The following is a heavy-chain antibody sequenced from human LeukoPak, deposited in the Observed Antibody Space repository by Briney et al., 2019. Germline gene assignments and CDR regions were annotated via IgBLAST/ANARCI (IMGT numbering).Heavy chain of an antibody. J-gene: IGHJ4*02. CDR2: IWYDGSNK. CDR1: GFTFSSYA. Sequence: GGSLRLSCAASGFTFSSYAMHWVRQAPGKGLEWVALIWYDGSNKYYTDSVKGRLTISRDNSKNTLYLQMNSLRAEDTAIYYCAREGPRGNSQFDYWGQGTLVTVSS. V-gene: IGHV3-33*08. D-gene: IGHD2/OR15-2a*01. CDR3: AREGPRGNSQFDY.